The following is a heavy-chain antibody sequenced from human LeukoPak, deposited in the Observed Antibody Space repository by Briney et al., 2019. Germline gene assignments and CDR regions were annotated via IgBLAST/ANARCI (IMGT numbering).Heavy chain of an antibody. CDR2: IKQDGSER. V-gene: IGHV3-7*01. CDR3: ARDGGHSTDLAS. J-gene: IGHJ4*02. Sequence: GGSLRLSCATSGFTFSSHWMTWVRQAPGKGPEWVANIKQDGSERYYVHSVRGRFTISRDNAKNALYLQMNSLRAEDTAVYDCARDGGHSTDLASWGQGILVTVSS. CDR1: GFTFSSHW. D-gene: IGHD2-8*02.